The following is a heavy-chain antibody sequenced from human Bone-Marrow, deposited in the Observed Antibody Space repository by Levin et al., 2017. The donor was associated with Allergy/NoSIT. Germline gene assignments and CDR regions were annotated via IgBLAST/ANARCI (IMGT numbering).Heavy chain of an antibody. J-gene: IGHJ6*02. CDR1: GFTFISSG. CDR2: IVVGSGNT. Sequence: EASVKVSCKASGFTFISSGVQWVRQRGQRLEWIGWIVVGSGNTNYAQKFQGRVTITRDRSTSTAYMELSSLRSEDTGVYYCATDPYYFYYGMDVWGQGTTVTVSS. CDR3: ATDPYYFYYGMDV. V-gene: IGHV1-58*01.